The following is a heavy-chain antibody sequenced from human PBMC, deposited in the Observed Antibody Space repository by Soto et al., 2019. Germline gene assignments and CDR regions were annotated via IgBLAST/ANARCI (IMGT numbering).Heavy chain of an antibody. J-gene: IGHJ4*01. CDR1: GFTFTRAW. V-gene: IGHV3-15*07. Sequence: GGSLRLSCAASGFTFTRAWLNWVRQAPGKGLEWVGRAKSEINGGAVDYAAPVKGRSTISRDASQNTVYLQMNSLRADDTAVYYCAADLPDWGAYAFDYSGHGTQVTVPS. CDR3: AADLPDWGAYAFDY. D-gene: IGHD3-16*01. CDR2: AKSEINGGAV.